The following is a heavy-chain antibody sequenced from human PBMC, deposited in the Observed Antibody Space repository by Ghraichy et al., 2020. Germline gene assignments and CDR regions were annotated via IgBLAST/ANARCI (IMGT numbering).Heavy chain of an antibody. V-gene: IGHV4-38-2*02. Sequence: SETLSLTCTVSGYSISSGYYWGWIRQPPGKGLEWIGCIYHSGSTYYNPSLKSRVTISVDTSKNQFSLKLSSVTAADTAVYYCARVKYCSSTSCYLFEPWGQGAMVTVSP. CDR3: ARVKYCSSTSCYLFEP. D-gene: IGHD2-2*01. CDR1: GYSISSGYY. J-gene: IGHJ5*02. CDR2: IYHSGST.